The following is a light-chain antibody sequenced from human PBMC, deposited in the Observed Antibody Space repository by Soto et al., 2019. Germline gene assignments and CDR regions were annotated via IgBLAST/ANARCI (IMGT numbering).Light chain of an antibody. CDR1: QSVSNY. J-gene: IGKJ1*01. CDR2: GAS. Sequence: EIVMTQSPATLSVSPGERGTLSCRASQSVSNYLAWYQQKPGQAPRLLIYGASNRATGIPDRFSGSGSGTDFTLTISSLEPEDFAVDYCQQYGSSGAFGQGTKVDIK. V-gene: IGKV3-20*01. CDR3: QQYGSSGA.